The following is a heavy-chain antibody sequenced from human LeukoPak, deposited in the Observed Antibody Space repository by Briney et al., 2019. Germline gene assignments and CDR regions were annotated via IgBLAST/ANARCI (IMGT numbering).Heavy chain of an antibody. CDR3: ARALGYCSSTSCYKSNWFDP. D-gene: IGHD2-2*02. Sequence: ASVKVSCKASGYTCTSYGISWVRQAPGQGLEWMGWISAYNGNTNYAQKLQGRVTMTTDTSTSTAYMELRSLRSDDTAVYYCARALGYCSSTSCYKSNWFDPWGQGTLVTVSS. CDR2: ISAYNGNT. J-gene: IGHJ5*02. V-gene: IGHV1-18*01. CDR1: GYTCTSYG.